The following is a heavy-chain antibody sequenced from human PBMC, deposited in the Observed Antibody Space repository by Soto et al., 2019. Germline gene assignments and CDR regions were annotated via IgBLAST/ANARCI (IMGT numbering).Heavy chain of an antibody. Sequence: SETLSLTCAVSGTSISSTFWWTWVRQPPGKGLEWIGEVYHTGTTKYNPSLKNRVTISVDKSNNQFSLELRAVTAADTAVYYCATLPPRIVVMTTDIPSWGQGTLVTVSS. CDR2: VYHTGTT. CDR1: GTSISSTFW. D-gene: IGHD2-21*02. V-gene: IGHV4-4*02. J-gene: IGHJ5*02. CDR3: ATLPPRIVVMTTDIPS.